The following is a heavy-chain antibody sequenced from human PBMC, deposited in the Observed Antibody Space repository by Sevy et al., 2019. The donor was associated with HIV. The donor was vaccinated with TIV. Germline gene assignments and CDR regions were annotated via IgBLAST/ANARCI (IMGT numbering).Heavy chain of an antibody. CDR3: TRGEVQLWPSGFDY. CDR1: GDSISSYY. D-gene: IGHD1-1*01. J-gene: IGHJ4*02. CDR2: IYTSGRT. V-gene: IGHV4-4*07. Sequence: SETLSLTCTVSGDSISSYYWSWIRQPAGKGLEWIGRIYTSGRTNYNPSLKSRVTMSVDTSKNQFSLKQRSVTAADTAVYFCTRGEVQLWPSGFDYWGQGTLVTVSS.